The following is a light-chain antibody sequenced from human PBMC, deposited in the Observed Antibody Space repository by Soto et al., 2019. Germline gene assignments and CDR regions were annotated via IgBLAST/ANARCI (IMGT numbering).Light chain of an antibody. J-gene: IGKJ1*01. CDR2: KAS. V-gene: IGKV1-5*03. Sequence: DIQMTQSPSTLSASVGDRVTITCRASQSISVWLAWYQQKAGKAPNLLIYKASRLESGVPPRFSGRGSGTDFTLTISSLQPEDFATYYCLQDYDYPRTFGQGTKVDIK. CDR3: LQDYDYPRT. CDR1: QSISVW.